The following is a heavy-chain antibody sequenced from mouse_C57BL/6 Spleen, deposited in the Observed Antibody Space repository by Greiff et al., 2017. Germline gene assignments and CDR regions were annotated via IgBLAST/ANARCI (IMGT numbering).Heavy chain of an antibody. J-gene: IGHJ4*01. CDR3: SRVTGLRREGDAMDY. CDR2: IYPGSGST. Sequence: QVQLQQPGAELVKPGASVKMSCKASGYTFTSYWITWVKQRPGQGLEWIGDIYPGSGSTNYNEKFKSKATLTVDTSSSTAYMQLSSLTSEDSAVYYCSRVTGLRREGDAMDYWGQGTSVTVSS. V-gene: IGHV1-55*01. CDR1: GYTFTSYW. D-gene: IGHD2-4*01.